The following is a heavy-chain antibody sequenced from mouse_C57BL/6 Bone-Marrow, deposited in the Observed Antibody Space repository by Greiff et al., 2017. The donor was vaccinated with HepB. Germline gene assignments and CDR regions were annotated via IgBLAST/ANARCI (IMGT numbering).Heavy chain of an antibody. CDR3: ARSHYDLDY. CDR2: IRNKANGYTT. Sequence: EVQLMESGGGLVQPGGSLSLSCAASGFTFTDYYMSWVRQPPGKALEWLGFIRNKANGYTTEYSASVKGRFTISRDNSQSILYLQMNALRAEASATYYCARSHYDLDYWGQGTTLTVSS. CDR1: GFTFTDYY. V-gene: IGHV7-3*01. D-gene: IGHD1-2*01. J-gene: IGHJ2*01.